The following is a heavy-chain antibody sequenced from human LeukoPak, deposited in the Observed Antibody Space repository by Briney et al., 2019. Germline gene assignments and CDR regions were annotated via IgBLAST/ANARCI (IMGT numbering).Heavy chain of an antibody. V-gene: IGHV1-2*02. Sequence: ASVKVSCKASGYTFTGYYMHWVRQAPGQGLEWMGWINPNSGGTNYAQKFQGRVTMTRDTSISTAYMELSRLRSDDTAVYYCARGGGSSWYIYYYYGMDVWGQGTTVTVSS. CDR1: GYTFTGYY. D-gene: IGHD6-13*01. CDR2: INPNSGGT. CDR3: ARGGGSSWYIYYYYGMDV. J-gene: IGHJ6*02.